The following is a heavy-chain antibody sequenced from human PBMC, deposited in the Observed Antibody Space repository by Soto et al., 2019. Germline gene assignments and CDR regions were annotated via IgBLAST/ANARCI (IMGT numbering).Heavy chain of an antibody. V-gene: IGHV4-61*01. D-gene: IGHD3-16*01. J-gene: IGHJ4*02. CDR1: GGSFSNGSYY. Sequence: PSETLSLTCTVSGGSFSNGSYYWSWIRQPTGEGLECIRYIYDSGSTNYNPSLKSRVTISVDTSKNQFSLKLSSVTAADTAVYYCARARSLGRLGSGLDYWGQGTLVTVSS. CDR2: IYDSGST. CDR3: ARARSLGRLGSGLDY.